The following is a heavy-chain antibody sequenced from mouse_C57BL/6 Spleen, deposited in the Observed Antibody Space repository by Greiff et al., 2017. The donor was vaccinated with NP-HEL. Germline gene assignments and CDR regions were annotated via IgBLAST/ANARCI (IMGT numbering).Heavy chain of an antibody. J-gene: IGHJ2*01. CDR1: GYTFTDYE. CDR2: IDPETGGA. Sequence: VKLQESGAELVRPGASVTLSCKASGYTFTDYEMHWVKQTPVHGLEWIGAIDPETGGAAYNQKFKGKAILTADKSSSTAYMELRSLTSEDSAVYYCTRSPINYYGRPYFDYWGQGTTLTVSS. V-gene: IGHV1-15*01. D-gene: IGHD1-1*01. CDR3: TRSPINYYGRPYFDY.